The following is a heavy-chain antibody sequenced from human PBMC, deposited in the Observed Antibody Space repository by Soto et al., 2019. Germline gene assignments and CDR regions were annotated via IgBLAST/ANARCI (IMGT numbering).Heavy chain of an antibody. J-gene: IGHJ6*02. V-gene: IGHV1-8*01. D-gene: IGHD3-10*01. CDR3: ARAVRGVILYYYYYGMDV. CDR2: MNPNSGNT. CDR1: GYTFTSYD. Sequence: QVQLVQSGAEVKKPGASVKVSCKASGYTFTSYDINWVRQATGQGLECVGWMNPNSGNTGYAQKFQRRVPMTRKTSISTAYMELSSLRSEDTAVYYCARAVRGVILYYYYYGMDVWGQGTTVTVSS.